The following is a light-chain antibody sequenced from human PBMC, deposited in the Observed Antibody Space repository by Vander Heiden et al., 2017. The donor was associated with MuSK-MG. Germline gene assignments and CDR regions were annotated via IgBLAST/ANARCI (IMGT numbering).Light chain of an antibody. CDR2: DGS. CDR3: HQHGSSPLT. Sequence: EIVLTHSPCTLYLSRGERATRACRASQNIMSTSLDWYQQKTGQAPRLLMFDGSRRATGIPDRFSGSGSGTDFTLTISRLEPEDCAVYYCHQHGSSPLTFGGGTKVEMK. V-gene: IGKV3-20*01. J-gene: IGKJ4*01. CDR1: QNIMSTS.